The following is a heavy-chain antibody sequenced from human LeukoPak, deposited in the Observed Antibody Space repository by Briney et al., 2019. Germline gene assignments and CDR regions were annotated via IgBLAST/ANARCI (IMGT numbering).Heavy chain of an antibody. Sequence: SDTLSLTCTVSGGSIRSYYWSWLRQPPGKGLAWIGYIYYSGSTNYHPSLKSRVSISVDTSKNQFSLKLSSVSAADTAVYYCARMRKQLVRFDYWGEGTLVTVSS. V-gene: IGHV4-59*07. CDR1: GGSIRSYY. CDR2: IYYSGST. CDR3: ARMRKQLVRFDY. D-gene: IGHD6-6*01. J-gene: IGHJ4*02.